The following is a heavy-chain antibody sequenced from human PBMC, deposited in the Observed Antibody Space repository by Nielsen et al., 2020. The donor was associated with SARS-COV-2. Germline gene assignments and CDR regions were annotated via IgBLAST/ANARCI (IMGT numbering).Heavy chain of an antibody. Sequence: GSLRLSCTVSGGSISSYYWSWIRQPPGKGLEWIGYIYYSGSTNYNPSLKSRVTISVDTSKNQFSLKLSSVTAADTAVYYCARVGGVEFDYWGQGTQVTVSS. CDR1: GGSISSYY. V-gene: IGHV4-59*01. J-gene: IGHJ4*02. CDR3: ARVGGVEFDY. D-gene: IGHD3-16*01. CDR2: IYYSGST.